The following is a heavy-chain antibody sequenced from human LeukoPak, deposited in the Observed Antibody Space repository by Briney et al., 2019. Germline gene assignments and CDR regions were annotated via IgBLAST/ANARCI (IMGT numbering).Heavy chain of an antibody. V-gene: IGHV3-15*01. CDR3: TTLYGSGSYCDY. CDR1: GFTFSNAW. CDR2: IKSKTDGGTT. J-gene: IGHJ4*02. D-gene: IGHD3-10*01. Sequence: GGSLRLSCAASGFTFSNAWMSWVRQASGKGLEWVGRIKSKTDGGTTDYAAPVKGRFTISRDDSKNTLYLQMNSLKTEDTAVYYCTTLYGSGSYCDYWGQGTLVTVSS.